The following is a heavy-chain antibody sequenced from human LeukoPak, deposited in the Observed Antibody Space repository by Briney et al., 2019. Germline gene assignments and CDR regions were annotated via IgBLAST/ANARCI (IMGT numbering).Heavy chain of an antibody. D-gene: IGHD6-25*01. CDR1: GYTLTSYG. CDR3: ARASQRLGDSDY. J-gene: IGHJ4*02. CDR2: ISAYNGDT. Sequence: ASVKVSCKASGYTLTSYGISWMRQAPGQGLEWMGWISAYNGDTNYAQKFQGRVTMTTDTSTTTAYMELRSLRSDDTALYYCARASQRLGDSDYWGQGTLVTVSS. V-gene: IGHV1-18*01.